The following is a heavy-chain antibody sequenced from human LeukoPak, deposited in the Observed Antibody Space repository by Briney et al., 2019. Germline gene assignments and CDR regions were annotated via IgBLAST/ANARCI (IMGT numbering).Heavy chain of an antibody. CDR2: IYYSGST. Sequence: SETLSLTCTVSGGSISSSSYYWGWIRQPPGKGLEWIGSIYYSGSTYYNPSLKSRVTMSVDTSKNQFSLKLSSVTAADTAVYYCARLPGEYYDFWSGYLIDYWGQGTLVTVSS. D-gene: IGHD3-3*01. V-gene: IGHV4-39*01. CDR3: ARLPGEYYDFWSGYLIDY. J-gene: IGHJ4*02. CDR1: GGSISSSSYY.